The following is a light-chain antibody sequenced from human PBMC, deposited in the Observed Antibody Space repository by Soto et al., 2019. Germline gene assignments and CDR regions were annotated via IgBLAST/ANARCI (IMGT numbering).Light chain of an antibody. CDR1: QDISNW. CDR2: AAS. V-gene: IGKV1-12*01. CDR3: QQARRFPIT. J-gene: IGKJ5*01. Sequence: DIQMTQSPSSVSASVGDRVTISCRASQDISNWLAWYQQKPGEAPKFLIYAASNLQSWVPSKFSVSGSGTDFTLTISSLQPEDFAVYYCQQARRFPITFGQGTRLEIK.